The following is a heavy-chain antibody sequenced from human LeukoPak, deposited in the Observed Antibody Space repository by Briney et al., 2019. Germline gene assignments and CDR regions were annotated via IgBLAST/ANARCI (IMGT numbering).Heavy chain of an antibody. CDR3: AHLYVWGSYRYLFDY. J-gene: IGHJ4*02. CDR1: GFTFSSYG. D-gene: IGHD3-16*02. V-gene: IGHV3-30*02. CDR2: IRYDGSNK. Sequence: GGSLRLSCAASGFTFSSYGMHWVRQAPGKGLERVAFIRYDGSNKYYADSVKGRFTISRDNSKNTLYLQMNSLRAEDTAVYYCAHLYVWGSYRYLFDYWGQGTLVTVSS.